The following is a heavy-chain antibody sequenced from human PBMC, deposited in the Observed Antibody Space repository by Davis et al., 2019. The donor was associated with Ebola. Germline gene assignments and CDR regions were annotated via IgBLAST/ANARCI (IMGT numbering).Heavy chain of an antibody. Sequence: GESLKISCKGSGYSFTNYWIGWVRQMPGKGLEWMGIIYPGDSHTRYSPSFQGQVTISADKSISTAYLQWSSLKASDTAIYYCARFLRYCSPHFDYWGQGTLVTVSS. CDR2: IYPGDSHT. J-gene: IGHJ4*02. V-gene: IGHV5-51*01. D-gene: IGHD6-13*01. CDR1: GYSFTNYW. CDR3: ARFLRYCSPHFDY.